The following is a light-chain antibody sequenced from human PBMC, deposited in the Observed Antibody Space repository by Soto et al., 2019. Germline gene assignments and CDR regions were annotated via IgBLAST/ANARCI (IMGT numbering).Light chain of an antibody. V-gene: IGLV2-14*03. CDR2: DVT. CDR3: SSYTNKDTLL. CDR1: SRDVGGYDH. Sequence: QSALTQPAFVSGAPGQSITISGTGTSRDVGGYDHVSWYQQHPGKAPKLIIYDVTVRPSGISRRFSGSKSDNTASLAVSGLQPEDEADYYCSSYTNKDTLLFGGGTKVTVL. J-gene: IGLJ3*02.